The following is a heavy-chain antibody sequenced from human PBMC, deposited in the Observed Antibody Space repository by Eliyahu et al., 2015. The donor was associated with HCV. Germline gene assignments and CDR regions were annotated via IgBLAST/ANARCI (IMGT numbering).Heavy chain of an antibody. CDR3: ARDMSRYSSSSYGMDV. Sequence: QVQLVQSGAEVKKPGASVKXSCKASGYXXTGYYXHWXRQAPGQGLEWMGRINPNSGGTNYAQKFQGRVTMTRDTSISTAYMELSRLRSDDTAVYYCARDMSRYSSSSYGMDVWGQGTTVTVSS. D-gene: IGHD6-13*01. V-gene: IGHV1-2*06. J-gene: IGHJ6*02. CDR1: GYXXTGYY. CDR2: INPNSGGT.